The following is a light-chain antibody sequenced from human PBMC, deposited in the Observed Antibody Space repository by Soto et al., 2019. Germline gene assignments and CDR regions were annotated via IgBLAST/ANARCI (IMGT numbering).Light chain of an antibody. CDR2: AAS. Sequence: DIQMTQSPSSLSASVGDRVTITCRASQGISYYLAWYQQKPGKAPKLLIYAASTLQSGVPSRFSGSGSGTDFTLTISCLQSEDFATYYCQQYYSYWTFGQGTKVDIK. CDR1: QGISYY. J-gene: IGKJ1*01. CDR3: QQYYSYWT. V-gene: IGKV1-9*01.